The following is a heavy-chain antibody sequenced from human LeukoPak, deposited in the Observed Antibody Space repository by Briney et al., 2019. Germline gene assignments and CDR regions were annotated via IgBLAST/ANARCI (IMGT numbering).Heavy chain of an antibody. CDR3: ARDRASRLIDY. Sequence: PGGSLRLSCAASGFTVSSNYMSWVRQAPGKGLEWVSLIYSGGSTYYADSVKGRFTISRDNSKNTLYLQMNTLRAEDTAVYYCARDRASRLIDYWGQGTLVTVSS. J-gene: IGHJ4*02. CDR2: IYSGGST. V-gene: IGHV3-53*01. D-gene: IGHD1-26*01. CDR1: GFTVSSNY.